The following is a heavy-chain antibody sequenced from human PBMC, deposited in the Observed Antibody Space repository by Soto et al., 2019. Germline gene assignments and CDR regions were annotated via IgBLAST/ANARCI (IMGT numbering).Heavy chain of an antibody. Sequence: APVKVACKAFGYTFTIYGIGWVRQAPGQGLEWMGWISAYNGNTNYAQKLQGRVTMTTDTSTSTAYMELRSLRSDDTAVYYCAREQVSLDPWGQGTLVTVSS. J-gene: IGHJ5*02. CDR1: GYTFTIYG. V-gene: IGHV1-18*01. CDR3: AREQVSLDP. CDR2: ISAYNGNT.